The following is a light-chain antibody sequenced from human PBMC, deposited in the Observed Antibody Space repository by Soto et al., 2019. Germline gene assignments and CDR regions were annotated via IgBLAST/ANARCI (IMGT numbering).Light chain of an antibody. CDR2: KAS. V-gene: IGKV1-5*03. CDR1: QSISSW. CDR3: QQYKSYSYT. Sequence: DIQMTQSPSTLSASVGDRVTITCRASQSISSWLAWYQQKPGKAPKLRIYKASSLESGVPSRFSGSGSGTKFPLTISSLQPDYFATSYCQQYKSYSYTFGQGTKLEIK. J-gene: IGKJ2*01.